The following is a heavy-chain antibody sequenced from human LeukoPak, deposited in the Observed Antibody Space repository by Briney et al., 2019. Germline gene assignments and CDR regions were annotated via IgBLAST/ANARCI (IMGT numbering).Heavy chain of an antibody. V-gene: IGHV3-7*04. D-gene: IGHD3-10*01. CDR3: ARVYGSGTYYPYRMDV. Sequence: GGSLRLSCAASGFTFSNYWMSWVRQAPGQGLEWVANIKQDGSEKYYVDSVKGRFTISRDNAKNSLYLQMNRLRDEDTAVYYCARVYGSGTYYPYRMDVWGQGTTVTVSS. J-gene: IGHJ6*02. CDR2: IKQDGSEK. CDR1: GFTFSNYW.